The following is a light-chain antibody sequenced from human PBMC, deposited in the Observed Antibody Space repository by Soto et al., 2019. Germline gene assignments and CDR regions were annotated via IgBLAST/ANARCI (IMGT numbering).Light chain of an antibody. J-gene: IGLJ3*02. V-gene: IGLV2-14*01. Sequence: QSALTQPASVSGSPGQSITISCTGTSSDIGDYNYVSWYQQYPGKVPKLVIYDVSHRPSGVSNRFSGSKSGNTASLTISGLQAEDEADDYCISSTTTTSLVVFCGGTKLTVL. CDR3: ISSTTTTSLVV. CDR1: SSDIGDYNY. CDR2: DVS.